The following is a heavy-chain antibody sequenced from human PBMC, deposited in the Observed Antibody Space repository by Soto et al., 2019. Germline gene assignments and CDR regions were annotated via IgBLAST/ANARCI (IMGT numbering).Heavy chain of an antibody. V-gene: IGHV1-69*13. J-gene: IGHJ4*02. CDR3: ARAPQNYYDSSGYPRPFDY. D-gene: IGHD3-22*01. CDR1: GGTFSTYA. CDR2: IIPLFGTA. Sequence: SVKVSCKASGGTFSTYAIDWVRQAPGQGLEWMGGIIPLFGTAKYAQNFQGRVTITADESTSTAYMELSSLRSEDTAVYYCARAPQNYYDSSGYPRPFDYWGQGTLVTVSS.